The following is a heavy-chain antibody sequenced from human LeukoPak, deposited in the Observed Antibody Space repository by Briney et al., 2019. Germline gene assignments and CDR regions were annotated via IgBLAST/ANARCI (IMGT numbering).Heavy chain of an antibody. CDR2: IYLGDSDT. Sequence: GGSLRLSCTASGFTFSTHWMIWVRQMPGKGLEWMGIIYLGDSDTRYSPSFQGQVTISADKSISTAYLQWSSLKASDTAMYYCARGYSSSWSVPQASAYFDYWGQGTLVTVSS. CDR1: GFTFSTHW. CDR3: ARGYSSSWSVPQASAYFDY. V-gene: IGHV5-51*01. J-gene: IGHJ4*02. D-gene: IGHD6-13*01.